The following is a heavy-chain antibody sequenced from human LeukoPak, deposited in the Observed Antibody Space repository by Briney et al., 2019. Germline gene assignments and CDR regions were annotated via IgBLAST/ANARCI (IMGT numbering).Heavy chain of an antibody. V-gene: IGHV4-4*07. CDR3: ARGFNILTGYYYFDY. J-gene: IGHJ4*02. CDR2: IYTSGST. CDR1: GGSISSYY. D-gene: IGHD3-9*01. Sequence: SETLSLTCTVSGGSISSYYWSWIRQPAGKGLEWIGRIYTSGSTNYNPSLKSRVTMSVDTSKNQFSLKLSSVTAADTAVYYCARGFNILTGYYYFDYWGQGALVTVSS.